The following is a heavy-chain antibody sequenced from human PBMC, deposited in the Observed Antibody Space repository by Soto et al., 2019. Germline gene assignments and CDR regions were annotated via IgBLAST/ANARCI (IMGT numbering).Heavy chain of an antibody. CDR3: ARGPKVRYCTNGVCYKPGFFDP. CDR1: GGSFSGYY. CDR2: INHSGST. J-gene: IGHJ5*02. V-gene: IGHV4-34*01. Sequence: QVQLQQWGAGLLKPSETLSLTCAVYGGSFSGYYWSWIRQPPGKGLEWIGEINHSGSTNYNPSLKSRVTIPVGTSKNQFSLKLSSVTAADTAVYYFARGPKVRYCTNGVCYKPGFFDPWGQGTLVTVSS. D-gene: IGHD2-8*01.